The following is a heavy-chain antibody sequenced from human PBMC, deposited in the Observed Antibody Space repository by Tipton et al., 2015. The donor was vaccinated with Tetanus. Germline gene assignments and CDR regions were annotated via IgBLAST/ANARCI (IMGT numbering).Heavy chain of an antibody. Sequence: TLSLTCTVSGGSISSYYWSWIRQPPGKGLEWIGYIYYSGSTNYNPSLKSRVTISVDTSKNQFSLKLSSVTATDTAVYYCARDLRYCSGGSCTDYWGQGTLVTVSS. CDR1: GGSISSYY. CDR3: ARDLRYCSGGSCTDY. V-gene: IGHV4-59*12. D-gene: IGHD2-15*01. CDR2: IYYSGST. J-gene: IGHJ4*02.